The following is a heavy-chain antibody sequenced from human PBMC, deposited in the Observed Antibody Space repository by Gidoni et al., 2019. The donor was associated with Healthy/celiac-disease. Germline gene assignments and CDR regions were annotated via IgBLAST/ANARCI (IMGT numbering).Heavy chain of an antibody. CDR2: IGTAGDT. CDR1: GFTFSSYD. D-gene: IGHD6-19*01. J-gene: IGHJ4*02. V-gene: IGHV3-13*01. CDR3: ERGEYSSGWHLDY. Sequence: VQLVQSGGGLVQPWGSLRLSCSASGFTFSSYDMHCVRQATGKGLAWFSAIGTAGDTYYPGSVKGRFNISRENAKNSLYLQMNSLRAGDTAVYYCERGEYSSGWHLDYWGQGTLVTVSS.